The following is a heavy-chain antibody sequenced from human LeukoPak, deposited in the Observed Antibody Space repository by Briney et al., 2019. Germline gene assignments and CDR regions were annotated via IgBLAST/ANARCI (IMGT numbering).Heavy chain of an antibody. CDR2: ITAGGDGT. J-gene: IGHJ4*02. D-gene: IGHD3-3*01. V-gene: IGHV3-23*01. Sequence: GGSLRLSCAASGFTFSGYAMSWVRLAPGKGLEWVSAITAGGDGTYYADSVKGRFTISRDDSNNALYLQMHSLRAEDTALYYCASGPPFLKYFEYWGQGTLVTVSS. CDR3: ASGPPFLKYFEY. CDR1: GFTFSGYA.